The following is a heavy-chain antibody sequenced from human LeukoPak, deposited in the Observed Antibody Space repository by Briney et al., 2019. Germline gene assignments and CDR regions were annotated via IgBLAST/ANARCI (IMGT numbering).Heavy chain of an antibody. CDR3: ARLSGYNWNLFDY. CDR1: GGTFSSYA. J-gene: IGHJ4*02. Sequence: SVKVSCKASGGTFSSYAISWVRQAPGQGLEWMGRIIPTLDLSNHAQKFQGRVAITADKSTSTAYMELSRLTSEDTAIYYCARLSGYNWNLFDYWGQGTLVTVSS. V-gene: IGHV1-69*04. D-gene: IGHD1-20*01. CDR2: IIPTLDLS.